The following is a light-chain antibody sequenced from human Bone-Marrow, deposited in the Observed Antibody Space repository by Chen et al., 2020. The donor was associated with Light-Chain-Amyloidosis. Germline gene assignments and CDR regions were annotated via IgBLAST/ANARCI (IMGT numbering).Light chain of an antibody. V-gene: IGLV3-25*03. CDR1: DLPTKY. J-gene: IGLJ2*01. Sequence: SYELTQPPSVSVSPGQTARITCSGDDLPTKYAYWYQQKPGQAPVLVIHRDTERPSGISARFSGSSSGTTATVNISGVQAEDEADYHCQSADSSGTYEVIFGRGTKLTVL. CDR3: QSADSSGTYEVI. CDR2: RDT.